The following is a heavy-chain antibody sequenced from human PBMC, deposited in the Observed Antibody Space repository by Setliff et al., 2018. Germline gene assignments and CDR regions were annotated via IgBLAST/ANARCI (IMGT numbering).Heavy chain of an antibody. J-gene: IGHJ4*02. CDR1: GFTFSSYS. CDR2: ISSSSTTI. D-gene: IGHD3-22*01. V-gene: IGHV3-48*01. Sequence: GGSLRLSCAGSGFTFSSYSMSWVRQAPGKGLEWVSYISSSSTTIYYADSVKGRFTISRDNAKNSLYLQMNRLRAEDTALYYCAKDRSRDYDDSSGYDHWGQGTLVTVSS. CDR3: AKDRSRDYDDSSGYDH.